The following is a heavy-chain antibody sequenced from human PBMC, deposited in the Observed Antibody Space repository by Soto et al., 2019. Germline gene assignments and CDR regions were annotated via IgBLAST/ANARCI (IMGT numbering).Heavy chain of an antibody. CDR2: ISAYNGNT. J-gene: IGHJ6*02. CDR3: ARENPAGDFWSGYSLSYYYGMDV. D-gene: IGHD3-3*01. CDR1: GYTFTSYG. V-gene: IGHV1-18*01. Sequence: ASVKVSCKASGYTFTSYGISWVRQAPGQGLEWMGWISAYNGNTNYAQKLQGRVTMTTDTSTSTAYMELRSLRSDDTAVYYCARENPAGDFWSGYSLSYYYGMDVWGQGTTVTVSS.